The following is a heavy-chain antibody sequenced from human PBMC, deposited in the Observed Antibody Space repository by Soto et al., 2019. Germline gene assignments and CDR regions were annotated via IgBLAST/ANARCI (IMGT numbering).Heavy chain of an antibody. J-gene: IGHJ4*02. CDR3: AKHGDCSSTSCYFDY. CDR1: GFTFSIYA. V-gene: IGHV3-23*01. CDR2: ISGSGGAT. D-gene: IGHD2-2*01. Sequence: GGSLRLSCAASGFTFSIYAMNWVRQAPGKGLEWVSIISGSGGATYYADSVKGRFTISRDNSKNTLYLQMNSLRAEDTAVYYCAKHGDCSSTSCYFDYWAQGTLVTVSS.